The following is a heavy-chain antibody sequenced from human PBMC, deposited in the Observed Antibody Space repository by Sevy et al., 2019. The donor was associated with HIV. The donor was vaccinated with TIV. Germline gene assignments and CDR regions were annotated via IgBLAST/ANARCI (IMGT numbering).Heavy chain of an antibody. CDR1: GFTFSKYS. J-gene: IGHJ4*02. Sequence: GGSLRLSCAASGFTFSKYSMSWVRQPPGKGLEWVSTLSFGCGEINYADSVKGRFTISRDNSKSSGYLQMNDLGPEDTAGYYCAREGCTKPHDYWGQGTLVTVSS. V-gene: IGHV3-23*01. CDR3: AREGCTKPHDY. D-gene: IGHD2-8*01. CDR2: LSFGCGEI.